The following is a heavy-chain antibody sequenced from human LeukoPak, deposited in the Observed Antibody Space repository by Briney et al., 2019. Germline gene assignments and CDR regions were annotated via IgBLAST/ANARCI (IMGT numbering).Heavy chain of an antibody. J-gene: IGHJ4*02. V-gene: IGHV3-33*01. D-gene: IGHD3-10*01. CDR1: GYTVTEIS. CDR2: IWYDGSNK. Sequence: SCKVSGYTVTEISMHWVRQAPGKGLEWVAVIWYDGSNKYYADSVKGRFTISRDNSKNTLYLQMNSLRAEDTAVYYCARDEAYGSGSYSPSATFDYWGQGTLVTVSS. CDR3: ARDEAYGSGSYSPSATFDY.